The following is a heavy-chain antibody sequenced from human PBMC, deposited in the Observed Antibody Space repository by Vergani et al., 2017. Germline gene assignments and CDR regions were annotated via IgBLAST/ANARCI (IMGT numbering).Heavy chain of an antibody. J-gene: IGHJ4*02. CDR2: ISYDGSNK. CDR3: ARDGYSSGPFDY. Sequence: QVQLVESGGGVVQPGRSLRLSCAASGFTFSSYAMHWVRQAPGKRLEWVAVISYDGSNKYYADSVKGRFTISRDNSKNTLYLQMNSLRAEDTAVYYCARDGYSSGPFDYWGQGTLVTVSS. V-gene: IGHV3-30-3*01. D-gene: IGHD6-19*01. CDR1: GFTFSSYA.